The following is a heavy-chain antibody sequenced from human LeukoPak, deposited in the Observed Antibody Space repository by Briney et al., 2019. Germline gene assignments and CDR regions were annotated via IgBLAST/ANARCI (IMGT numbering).Heavy chain of an antibody. CDR1: GYSFTSYW. V-gene: IGHV5-51*01. D-gene: IGHD3-10*01. Sequence: GESLKISCKGSGYSFTSYWIGWVRQMPGKGLEWMGIIYPGDSDTRYSPSFQGQVTISADKSISTAYLQWSSLKASDTAMYYCARHRAPAYYGSGTTNWFDPWGQGTLVTVSS. CDR3: ARHRAPAYYGSGTTNWFDP. CDR2: IYPGDSDT. J-gene: IGHJ5*02.